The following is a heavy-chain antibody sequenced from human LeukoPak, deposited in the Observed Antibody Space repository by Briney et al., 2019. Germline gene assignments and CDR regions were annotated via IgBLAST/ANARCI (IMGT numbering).Heavy chain of an antibody. D-gene: IGHD6-6*01. V-gene: IGHV4-30-4*08. CDR3: ARDPASIAARRIGWFDP. CDR1: GGSISSGDYY. J-gene: IGHJ5*02. CDR2: IYYSGST. Sequence: SQTLSLTCTVSGGSISSGDYYWSWIRQPPGKGLEWIGYIYYSGSTYYNPSLKSRVTISVDTSKNQFSLKLSSVTAADTAVYYCARDPASIAARRIGWFDPWGQGTLVTVSS.